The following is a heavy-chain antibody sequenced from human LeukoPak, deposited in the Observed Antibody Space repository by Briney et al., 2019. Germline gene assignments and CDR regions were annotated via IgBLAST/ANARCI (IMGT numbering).Heavy chain of an antibody. V-gene: IGHV3-20*04. CDR1: GFTFDDYG. J-gene: IGHJ4*02. Sequence: GGSLRLSCAASGFTFDDYGMSWVRQAPGKGLEWVSGINWNGGSTGYADSVKGRFTISRDNAKNSLYPQMNSLRAEDTAVYYCARFCSSTSCYSHYFDYWGQGTLVTVSS. CDR2: INWNGGST. D-gene: IGHD2-2*01. CDR3: ARFCSSTSCYSHYFDY.